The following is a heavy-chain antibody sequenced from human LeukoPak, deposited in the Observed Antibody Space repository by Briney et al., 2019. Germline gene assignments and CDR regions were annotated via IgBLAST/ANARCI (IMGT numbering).Heavy chain of an antibody. CDR2: IDSGGNT. Sequence: PGGSLSLSCAASGFTVSSNYMSWVRQAPGKGLEWVSLIDSGGNTYYGDSVRGRFTISGDNSKNTLYLQMNSLRAEDTAVYYCARVAFRSSSYISGIDYWGQGNLVTVSS. CDR1: GFTVSSNY. J-gene: IGHJ4*02. V-gene: IGHV3-53*01. D-gene: IGHD6-6*01. CDR3: ARVAFRSSSYISGIDY.